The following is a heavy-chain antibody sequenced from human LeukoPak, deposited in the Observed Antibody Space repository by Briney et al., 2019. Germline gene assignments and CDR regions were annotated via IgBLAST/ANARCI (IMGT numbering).Heavy chain of an antibody. CDR3: AKDGESGIQYTQGYFDY. Sequence: GGSLRLSCAASGLSFSDYAIYWVRQTPGKGLEWVAFIRYDGSNKIYADSVKGVFTISRDNSYNTVYLQMTGLRAEDTAVYYCAKDGESGIQYTQGYFDYWGQGTLVTVSS. V-gene: IGHV3-30*02. CDR1: GLSFSDYA. J-gene: IGHJ4*02. CDR2: IRYDGSNK. D-gene: IGHD1-1*01.